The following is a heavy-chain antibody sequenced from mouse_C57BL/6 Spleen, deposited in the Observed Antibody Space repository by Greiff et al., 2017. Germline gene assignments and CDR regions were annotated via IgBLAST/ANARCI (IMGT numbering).Heavy chain of an antibody. CDR1: GYTFTSYW. CDR3: ARGGYIQAYYFDY. J-gene: IGHJ2*01. Sequence: QVQLQQPGAELVKPGASVKMSCKASGYTFTSYWITWVKQRPGQGLEWIGDIYPGSGSTNYNEKFKSKATLAVDTSSSTAYMQLSSLTSEDSAVYYCARGGYIQAYYFDYWGQGTTLTVSS. D-gene: IGHD2-14*01. V-gene: IGHV1-55*01. CDR2: IYPGSGST.